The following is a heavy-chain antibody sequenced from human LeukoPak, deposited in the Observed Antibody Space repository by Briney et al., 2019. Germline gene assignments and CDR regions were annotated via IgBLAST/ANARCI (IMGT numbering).Heavy chain of an antibody. V-gene: IGHV3-23*01. CDR1: GFTFSSYA. J-gene: IGHJ4*02. CDR2: ISGSGGST. CDR3: AKGEQWLVRGDYFDY. Sequence: GSLRLSCAASGFTFSSYAMSWVRQAPGKGLEWVSAISGSGGSTYYADSVKGRFTISRDNSKNTPYLQMNSLRAEDTAVYYCAKGEQWLVRGDYFDYWGQGTLVTVSS. D-gene: IGHD6-19*01.